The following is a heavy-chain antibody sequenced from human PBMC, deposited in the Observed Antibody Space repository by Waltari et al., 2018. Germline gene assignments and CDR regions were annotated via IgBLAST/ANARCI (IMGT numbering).Heavy chain of an antibody. V-gene: IGHV4-38-2*02. Sequence: QVQLQESGPGLVKPSETLSLTCAVSGYSISNGYYWGWIRQSPGKGLEYIGYFSVRSGTTNYNPSLKSRVTISKDTSKNQFSLKLASVTAADTAVYYCVREGCSGGVCWFHFWGQGVQVTVSS. D-gene: IGHD2-15*01. CDR3: VREGCSGGVCWFHF. CDR1: GYSISNGYY. CDR2: FSVRSGTT. J-gene: IGHJ5*01.